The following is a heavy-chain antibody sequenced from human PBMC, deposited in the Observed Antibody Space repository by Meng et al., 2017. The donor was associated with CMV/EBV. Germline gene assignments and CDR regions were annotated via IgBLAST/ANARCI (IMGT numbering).Heavy chain of an antibody. CDR2: AYYNGGT. Sequence: GGAFSSGASYWPWTRRHPGKRLRWIGYAYYNGGTNYSPSLMSRGTILIAASKNHFSLEMISVTAADTAVYYCARGHDFWSGYYLFDPWGQGTLVTVSS. V-gene: IGHV4-61*03. D-gene: IGHD3-3*01. CDR1: GGAFSSGASY. J-gene: IGHJ5*02. CDR3: ARGHDFWSGYYLFDP.